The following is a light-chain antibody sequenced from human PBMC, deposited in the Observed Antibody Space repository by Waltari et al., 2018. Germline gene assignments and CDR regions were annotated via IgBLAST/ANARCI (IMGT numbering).Light chain of an antibody. CDR2: RNN. CDR3: AAWDDSLSGFYV. J-gene: IGLJ1*01. Sequence: QSVLTQPPSASGTPGQRVTIPCSGRSSNIGSNYVYGYQQLPGTAPKLLIYRNNQRPSGVPDRFSGSKSGTSASLAISGLRSEDEADYYCAAWDDSLSGFYVFGTGTKVTVL. V-gene: IGLV1-47*01. CDR1: SSNIGSNY.